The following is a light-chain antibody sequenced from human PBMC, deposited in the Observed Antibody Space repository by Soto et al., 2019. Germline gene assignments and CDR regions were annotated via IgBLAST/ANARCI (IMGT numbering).Light chain of an antibody. V-gene: IGKV1-39*01. J-gene: IGKJ4*01. CDR2: AAS. Sequence: DLQMTQSPSSLSSSLGDRVTITCRASQSFSSYLNWYQQKTGKAPKLLIYAASSLQSGVPSRFSGSGSGTDLNLTISSLQPDDFATYYCQKYNSYPLTFGGGTKVDIK. CDR3: QKYNSYPLT. CDR1: QSFSSY.